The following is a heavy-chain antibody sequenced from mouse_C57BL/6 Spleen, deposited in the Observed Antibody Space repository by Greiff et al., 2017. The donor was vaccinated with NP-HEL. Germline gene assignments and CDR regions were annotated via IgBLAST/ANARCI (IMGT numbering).Heavy chain of an antibody. Sequence: EVQVVESGGGLVQPKGSLKLSCAASGFSFNTYAMNWVRQAPGKGLEWVARIRSKSNNYATYYADSVKDRFTISRDDSESMLYLQMNNFTTEDTAMYYCVRPNWDSWYFDVWGTGTTVTVSS. CDR3: VRPNWDSWYFDV. CDR2: IRSKSNNYAT. CDR1: GFSFNTYA. J-gene: IGHJ1*03. D-gene: IGHD4-1*01. V-gene: IGHV10-1*01.